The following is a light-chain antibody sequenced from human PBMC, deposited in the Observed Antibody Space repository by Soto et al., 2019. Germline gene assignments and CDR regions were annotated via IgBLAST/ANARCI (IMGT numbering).Light chain of an antibody. CDR3: QERGRWPRAT. CDR2: TAS. CDR1: QNVGLN. Sequence: EMVLTQSPAPLSLSPGESATLSCRASQNVGLNFAWYQQNSGQPPRLLIHTASSRATGIPARFSGSGSRTDFTLTISSLEPDDMAVYYGQERGRWPRATFGGGTKVVMK. J-gene: IGKJ4*01. V-gene: IGKV3D-11*03.